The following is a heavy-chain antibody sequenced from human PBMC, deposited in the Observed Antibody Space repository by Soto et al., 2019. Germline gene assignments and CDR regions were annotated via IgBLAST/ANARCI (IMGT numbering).Heavy chain of an antibody. Sequence: PGGSLRLSCAASGFTFSAYWMHWVRQGPGKGLVWVSRTSPNENEIAYADSVKGRFTISRDNAKNTLYLQMNSLRTEDTAVYYCVRGLAGTSDFWGRGTLVTVPQ. V-gene: IGHV3-74*01. J-gene: IGHJ4*02. CDR2: TSPNENEI. CDR1: GFTFSAYW. CDR3: VRGLAGTSDF. D-gene: IGHD6-13*01.